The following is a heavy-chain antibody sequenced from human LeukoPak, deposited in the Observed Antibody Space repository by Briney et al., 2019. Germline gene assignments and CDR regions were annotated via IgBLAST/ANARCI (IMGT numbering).Heavy chain of an antibody. Sequence: GGSLRLSCAASGFTVSSNYMSWVRQAPGKGLEWVSVIYSGGSTYYADSVKGRFTISRDNSKNTLYLQMNSLRAEDTAVYYCARGGDCSSTSCHLDYWGQGTLVTVSS. CDR2: IYSGGST. J-gene: IGHJ4*02. CDR1: GFTVSSNY. CDR3: ARGGDCSSTSCHLDY. V-gene: IGHV3-53*01. D-gene: IGHD2-2*01.